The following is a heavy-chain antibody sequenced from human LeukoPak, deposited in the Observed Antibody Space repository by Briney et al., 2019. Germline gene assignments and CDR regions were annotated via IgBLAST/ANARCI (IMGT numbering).Heavy chain of an antibody. J-gene: IGHJ4*02. CDR1: GYTFTDYN. V-gene: IGHV1-2*06. Sequence: ASVKVSCEASGYTFTDYNMHWVRQAPGQGLEWMGRINPNSGGTKYAQKFQGRVTMTRDTSISTAYMELTRLRSDDTAVYYCARGRGHSYKYYFDYWGQGTLVTVSS. CDR2: INPNSGGT. D-gene: IGHD5-18*01. CDR3: ARGRGHSYKYYFDY.